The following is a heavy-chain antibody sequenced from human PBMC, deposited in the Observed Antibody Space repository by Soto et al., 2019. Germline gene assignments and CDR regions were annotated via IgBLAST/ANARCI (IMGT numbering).Heavy chain of an antibody. V-gene: IGHV3-23*01. CDR2: ISGSGGST. D-gene: IGHD1-7*01. J-gene: IGHJ3*02. CDR1: GFTFSSYA. CDR3: AKGNSWSPALVLDI. Sequence: GGSLRLSCAASGFTFSSYAMNWVRQAPGKGLEWVSAISGSGGSTYYADSVKGRFTISRDSSKNTLYLQMNSLRTEDTAVYYCAKGNSWSPALVLDIWGQGTMVTVSS.